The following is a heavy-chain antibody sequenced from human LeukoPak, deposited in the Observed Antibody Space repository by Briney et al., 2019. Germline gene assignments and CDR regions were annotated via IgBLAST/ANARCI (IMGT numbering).Heavy chain of an antibody. D-gene: IGHD2-15*01. CDR3: AKDIGRYSPYYFDY. J-gene: IGHJ4*02. CDR2: ICGISGNT. Sequence: PGEALRLSCAASGFPFTSSAVSWVRQAPGKGLEWVSIICGISGNTYYADSVKGRFTISRDNSKNSLYLQMNSLRTEDTALYYCAKDIGRYSPYYFDYWGQGTLVTVSS. V-gene: IGHV3-43*02. CDR1: GFPFTSSA.